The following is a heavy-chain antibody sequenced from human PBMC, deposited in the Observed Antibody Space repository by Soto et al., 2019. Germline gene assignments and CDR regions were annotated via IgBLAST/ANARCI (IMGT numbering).Heavy chain of an antibody. J-gene: IGHJ4*02. V-gene: IGHV4-31*03. CDR2: IYYSGST. CDR1: GGSISSGGYY. Sequence: PSETLSLTCTVSGGSISSGGYYWSWIRQHPGKGLEWIGYIYYSGSTYYNPSLKSRVTISVDTSKTQFSLSLRSLTAADTAVYYCARSREFDYWSQGTLVTVSS. CDR3: ARSREFDY.